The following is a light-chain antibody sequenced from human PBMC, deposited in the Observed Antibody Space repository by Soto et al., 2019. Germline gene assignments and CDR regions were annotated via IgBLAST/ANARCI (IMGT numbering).Light chain of an antibody. CDR2: AAS. J-gene: IGKJ5*01. CDR1: QSLLHSNAYNY. Sequence: DIVMTQSPLSLPVTPGEPASISCRSSQSLLHSNAYNYLDWYLQKPGQSPQLLIYAASSLQSGVPSRFSGSGSGTDFTLTISSLQPEDFATYYCQQSYSTSITFGQGTRLEIK. CDR3: QQSYSTSIT. V-gene: IGKV2-28*01.